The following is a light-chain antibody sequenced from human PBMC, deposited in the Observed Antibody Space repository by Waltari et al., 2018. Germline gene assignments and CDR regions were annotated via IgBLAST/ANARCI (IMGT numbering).Light chain of an antibody. J-gene: IGKJ1*01. CDR2: WAS. V-gene: IGKV4-1*01. Sequence: DFVFTQSPDFLALSLGQRATINRKFSQSVLFSFDNKNYLAWLQQKPGQPPKLLFSWASTRESGVPDRFSGSGSGTEFTLTISSLQAEDVGTYYCQQYYDNPKTFGQGTRVELK. CDR3: QQYYDNPKT. CDR1: QSVLFSFDNKNY.